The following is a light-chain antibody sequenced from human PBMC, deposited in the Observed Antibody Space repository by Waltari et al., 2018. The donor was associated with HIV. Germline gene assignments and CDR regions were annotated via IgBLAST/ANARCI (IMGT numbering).Light chain of an antibody. CDR3: SSYGDSLKVL. CDR1: SSDIGAYDF. CDR2: EVT. J-gene: IGLJ2*01. V-gene: IGLV2-8*01. Sequence: QSALTQPPSASGSLGQSVTISCTGSSSDIGAYDFVSWFQQHPHSAPKLLLYEVTRRPSTVSDRFSGSRSGNTAFLTVAGLQTDDEATYFCSSYGDSLKVLFGGGTNVTVL.